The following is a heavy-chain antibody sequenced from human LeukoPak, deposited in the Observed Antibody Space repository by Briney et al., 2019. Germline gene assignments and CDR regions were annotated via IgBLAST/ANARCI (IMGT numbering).Heavy chain of an antibody. V-gene: IGHV3-23*01. D-gene: IGHD5-18*01. J-gene: IGHJ4*02. Sequence: PGGSLRLSCAASGFSFSTYAMSWVRQAPGKGLEWVSGANGNGGSTSYADSVKGRFTIFRDNSKNTVYLQMNSLRVEDTAVYYCAKARGYSYGSLVVWGQGTLVTVSS. CDR2: ANGNGGST. CDR3: AKARGYSYGSLVV. CDR1: GFSFSTYA.